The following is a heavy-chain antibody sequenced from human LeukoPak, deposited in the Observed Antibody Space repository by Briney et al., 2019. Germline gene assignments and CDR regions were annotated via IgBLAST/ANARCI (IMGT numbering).Heavy chain of an antibody. D-gene: IGHD6-19*01. Sequence: GGSLRLSCAASGFTFSSYSMNWVRQAPGKGLEWVSSISSSSSYIYYADSVKGRFTISRDNAKNSLYLQMNSLRAEDTAVYYCARGWDSGGWYDYYYMDVWGKGTTVTVSS. J-gene: IGHJ6*03. CDR3: ARGWDSGGWYDYYYMDV. V-gene: IGHV3-21*01. CDR2: ISSSSSYI. CDR1: GFTFSSYS.